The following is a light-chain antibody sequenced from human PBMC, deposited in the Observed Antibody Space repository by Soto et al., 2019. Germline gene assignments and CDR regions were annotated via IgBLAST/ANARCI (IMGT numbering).Light chain of an antibody. CDR1: QSVSSN. Sequence: EIMMTQSPGTLSSSPGERATLSCRASQSVSSNLAWYQQKPGQAPRLLLYAVSTSATGIPARFSGSGSGTEFTLTISSLQSEDFAVYYCQQYNKWPLTFGQGTKVEIK. CDR3: QQYNKWPLT. J-gene: IGKJ1*01. V-gene: IGKV3-15*01. CDR2: AVS.